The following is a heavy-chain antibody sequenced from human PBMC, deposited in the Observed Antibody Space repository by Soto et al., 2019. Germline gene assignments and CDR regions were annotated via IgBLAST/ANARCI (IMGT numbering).Heavy chain of an antibody. D-gene: IGHD2-21*02. CDR1: GFTFNYYW. CDR3: ARGDKGGFDL. Sequence: EVHLVESEGGLVQRGGSLRLSCAASGFTFNYYWMHWVRQAPGQGLVWVSHIHSDGSSTTYADSVKGRFTISRDNAKKTLYLQMNSLRAEDTAVYYCARGDKGGFDLWGQGTTVTVSS. J-gene: IGHJ3*01. V-gene: IGHV3-74*01. CDR2: IHSDGSST.